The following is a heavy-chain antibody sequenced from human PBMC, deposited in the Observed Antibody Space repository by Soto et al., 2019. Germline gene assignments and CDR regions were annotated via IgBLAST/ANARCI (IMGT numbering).Heavy chain of an antibody. J-gene: IGHJ6*02. CDR2: IYPGDSDT. V-gene: IGHV5-51*01. Sequence: XESLKISCKGSGYSFTSYWIGWVRQMPGKGLEWMGIIYPGDSDTRYSPSFQGQVTISADKSISTAYLQWSSLKASDTAMYYCASYSSSPTTSYYYYYYGMDVWGQGTTVTVSS. D-gene: IGHD6-6*01. CDR3: ASYSSSPTTSYYYYYYGMDV. CDR1: GYSFTSYW.